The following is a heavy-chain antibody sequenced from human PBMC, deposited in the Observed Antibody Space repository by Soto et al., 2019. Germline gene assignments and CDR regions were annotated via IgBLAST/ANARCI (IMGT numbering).Heavy chain of an antibody. D-gene: IGHD3-3*01. CDR3: ARSSGGNFGIIIEGSDWFDP. J-gene: IGHJ5*02. Sequence: ASVKVSCKAPGDTFTSYYLNWVRQAPGQGLEWMGVINPHGGSTKYAQKFQGRITMTRDTSRSTVYMELSSLRSDDTAIYYCARSSGGNFGIIIEGSDWFDPWGQGTLVTVSS. CDR1: GDTFTSYY. CDR2: INPHGGST. V-gene: IGHV1-46*01.